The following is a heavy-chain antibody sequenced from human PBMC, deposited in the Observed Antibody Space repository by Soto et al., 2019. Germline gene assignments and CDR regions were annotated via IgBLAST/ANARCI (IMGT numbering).Heavy chain of an antibody. J-gene: IGHJ3*02. Sequence: EVQLLESGGGLVQPGGSLRLSCAASGFIFSSYAMSWVRQAPGKGLEWVSAISGSGTTAYYADSVKGRFTFSRDNSKKTMYLQMNSRRAEDTAVYYCAKATDGSFSAFEIWGQGTMVTVSS. CDR2: ISGSGTTA. CDR1: GFIFSSYA. CDR3: AKATDGSFSAFEI. D-gene: IGHD6-6*01. V-gene: IGHV3-23*01.